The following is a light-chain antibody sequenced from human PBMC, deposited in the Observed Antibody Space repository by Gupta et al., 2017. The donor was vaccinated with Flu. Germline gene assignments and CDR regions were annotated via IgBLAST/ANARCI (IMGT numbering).Light chain of an antibody. Sequence: DIQMTKSPSSLSESVGDRVTITCQASQDISNYLNWYQQKPGKAPKLLIYDSSNLETGVPSRFSGSGSGTDFTFTISSLQPQDIATYYCQQYDNLPLTFGGGTKVEIK. CDR2: DSS. CDR1: QDISNY. CDR3: QQYDNLPLT. V-gene: IGKV1-33*01. J-gene: IGKJ4*01.